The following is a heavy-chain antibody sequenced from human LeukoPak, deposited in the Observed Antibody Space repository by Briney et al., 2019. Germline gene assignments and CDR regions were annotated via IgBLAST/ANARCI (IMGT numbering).Heavy chain of an antibody. Sequence: PGGSLRLSCAASGFSVSDSYMSWVRQAPGKGLEWVAVISYDGSNKYYADSVKGRFTISRDNSKNTLYLQMNSLRAEDTAVYYCARDLQTNMVRALYGMDVWGQGTTVTVSS. J-gene: IGHJ6*02. CDR1: GFSVSDSY. CDR3: ARDLQTNMVRALYGMDV. CDR2: ISYDGSNK. V-gene: IGHV3-30*03. D-gene: IGHD3-10*01.